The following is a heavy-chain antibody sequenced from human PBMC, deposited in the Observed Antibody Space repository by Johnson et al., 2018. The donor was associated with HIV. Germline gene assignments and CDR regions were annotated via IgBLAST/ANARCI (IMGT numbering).Heavy chain of an antibody. J-gene: IGHJ3*02. V-gene: IGHV3-30*04. Sequence: QVQLVESGGGVVQPGRSLRLSCAASGFTFSSYAMHWVRQAPGKGLEWVAVISYAGSNKYYADSVKGRFTISRDNSKNTLYLQMNSLRAEDTAVYYCARARGAFDIWGQGTMVTVSS. CDR1: GFTFSSYA. CDR3: ARARGAFDI. CDR2: ISYAGSNK.